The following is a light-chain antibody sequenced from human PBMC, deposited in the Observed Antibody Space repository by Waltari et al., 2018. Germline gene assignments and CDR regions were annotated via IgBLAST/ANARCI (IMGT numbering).Light chain of an antibody. CDR2: WAS. Sequence: DIVMTQSPDSLAVSLGEGATINCKSSQSIMYSSNNQNFLAWYQKKPGPPPERLISWASTRQSGVPDRFTGSWSGTDFTLTLSSLPADDVAVYYCQQYFVTPFPFGPGTRVEIK. CDR1: QSIMYSSNNQNF. J-gene: IGKJ3*01. CDR3: QQYFVTPFP. V-gene: IGKV4-1*01.